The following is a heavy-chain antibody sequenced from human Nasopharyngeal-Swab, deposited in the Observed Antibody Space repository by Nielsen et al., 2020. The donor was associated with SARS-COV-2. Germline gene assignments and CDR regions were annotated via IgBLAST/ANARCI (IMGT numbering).Heavy chain of an antibody. CDR3: ARGDSF. CDR2: IYSGGHT. V-gene: IGHV3-53*01. Sequence: GESLKISCVASGFTVSSNYMNWVRQAPGKGLEWVSVIYSGGHTYYADSVKGRFTISRDNSKNTLYLQMNSLRGEDTAVYYCARGDSFWGQGTTVTVSS. D-gene: IGHD2-21*01. CDR1: GFTVSSNY. J-gene: IGHJ6*02.